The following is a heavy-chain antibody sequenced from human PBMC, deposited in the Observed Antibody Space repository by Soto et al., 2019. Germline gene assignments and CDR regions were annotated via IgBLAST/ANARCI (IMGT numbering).Heavy chain of an antibody. V-gene: IGHV1-18*01. CDR2: ISAYNGNT. D-gene: IGHD4-17*01. CDR1: GYTFTIYG. CDR3: ARVVYGGNSGNWFDP. J-gene: IGHJ5*02. Sequence: ASVKVSCKASGYTFTIYGISCVLQSALQGLEWMGWISAYNGNTNYAQKLQGRVTMTTDTSTSTAYMELRSLRSDDTAVYYCARVVYGGNSGNWFDPWGQGTLVTVSS.